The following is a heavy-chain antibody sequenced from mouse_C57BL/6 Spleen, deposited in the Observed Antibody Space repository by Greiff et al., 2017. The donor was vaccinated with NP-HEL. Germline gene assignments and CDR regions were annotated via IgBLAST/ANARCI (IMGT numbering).Heavy chain of an antibody. D-gene: IGHD2-3*01. J-gene: IGHJ2*01. CDR3: ARYDGYHYYFDY. Sequence: EVKVVESGGGLVQPGGSLSLSCAASGFTFTDYYMSWVRQPPGKALEWLGFIRNKANGYTTEYSASVKGRFTISRDNSQSILYLQMNALRAEDSATYYCARYDGYHYYFDYWGQGTTLTVSS. CDR1: GFTFTDYY. CDR2: IRNKANGYTT. V-gene: IGHV7-3*01.